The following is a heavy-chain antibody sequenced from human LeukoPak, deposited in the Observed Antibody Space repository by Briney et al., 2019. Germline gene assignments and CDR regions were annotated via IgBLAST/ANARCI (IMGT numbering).Heavy chain of an antibody. Sequence: SETLSLTCAVYGGSFSGYYWSWIRQPPGKGLEWIGEINHSGSTNYNPSLKSRVTISVDTSKNQFSLKLSSVTAAGTAVYYCARRGDYDSSGYNYWGQGTLVTVSS. J-gene: IGHJ4*02. CDR2: INHSGST. D-gene: IGHD3-22*01. CDR1: GGSFSGYY. CDR3: ARRGDYDSSGYNY. V-gene: IGHV4-34*01.